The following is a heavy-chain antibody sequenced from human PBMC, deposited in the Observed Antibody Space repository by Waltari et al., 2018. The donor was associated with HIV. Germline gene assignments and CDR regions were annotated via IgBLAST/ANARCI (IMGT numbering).Heavy chain of an antibody. CDR3: ARAFGYSSRHWYFDL. J-gene: IGHJ2*01. CDR2: IYTSGST. Sequence: QVQLQESGPGLVKPSQTLSLTCTVSGGSISSGSYYWSWIRQPAGKGLEWIGRIYTSGSTNYNPSLKSRVTISVDTSKNQFSLKLSSVTAADTAVYYCARAFGYSSRHWYFDLWGRGTLVTVSS. V-gene: IGHV4-61*02. D-gene: IGHD6-13*01. CDR1: GGSISSGSYY.